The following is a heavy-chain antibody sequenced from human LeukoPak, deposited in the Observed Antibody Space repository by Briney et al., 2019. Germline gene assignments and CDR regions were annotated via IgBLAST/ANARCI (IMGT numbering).Heavy chain of an antibody. CDR3: ARVEIGLRYFDWLLPIDY. CDR1: GYTFTSHG. Sequence: GASVKVSCKASGYTFTSHGISWVRQAPGQGLEWMGWISAYNGNTNYAQKLQGRVTMTTDTSTSTAYMELRSLRSDDTAVYYCARVEIGLRYFDWLLPIDYWGQGTLVTVSS. D-gene: IGHD3-9*01. V-gene: IGHV1-18*04. J-gene: IGHJ4*02. CDR2: ISAYNGNT.